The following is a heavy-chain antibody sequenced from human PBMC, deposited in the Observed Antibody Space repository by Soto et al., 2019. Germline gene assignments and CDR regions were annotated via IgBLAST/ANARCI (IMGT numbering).Heavy chain of an antibody. D-gene: IGHD2-15*01. CDR3: ARDREYCSGGSCPYYFDY. Sequence: QVQLQESGPGLVKPSQTLSLTCTVSGGSISSGGYYWSWIRQHPGKGLEWIGYIYYSGSTYYNPSLKSRVTISVDTSKNQFSLKLSSVTAADTAVYYCARDREYCSGGSCPYYFDYWGQGTLVTVSS. V-gene: IGHV4-31*03. CDR1: GGSISSGGYY. J-gene: IGHJ4*02. CDR2: IYYSGST.